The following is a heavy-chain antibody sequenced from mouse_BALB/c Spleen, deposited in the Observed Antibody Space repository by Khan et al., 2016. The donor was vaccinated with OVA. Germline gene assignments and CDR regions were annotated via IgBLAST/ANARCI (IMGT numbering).Heavy chain of an antibody. D-gene: IGHD2-4*01. CDR3: ARKDYYDYDPFPY. V-gene: IGHV3-2*02. CDR2: ISYSGNI. CDR1: GYSITSEYT. J-gene: IGHJ3*01. Sequence: EVQLQESGPGLVKPSQSLSLTCTVTGYSITSEYTWNWIRQFPGNTLEWMGFISYSGNIRYNPSLKSRIPITRDTSRNQFFLQLNSVTSDDTATYFCARKDYYDYDPFPYWGQGTLVTVSA.